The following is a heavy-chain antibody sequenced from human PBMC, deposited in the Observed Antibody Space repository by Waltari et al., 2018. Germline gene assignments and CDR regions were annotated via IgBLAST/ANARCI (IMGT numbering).Heavy chain of an antibody. J-gene: IGHJ4*02. CDR3: VRDMVRG. CDR2: INPGSGNT. Sequence: QGRLVQSGAEVKKPGASVKISCEASGYRFSAYTIHWVRQAPGQRLEWLGRINPGSGNTKHSQTFHDRVTFSIDKSASAVYMELSSLTFEDTAVYYCVRDMVRGWGQGTLVTVSS. CDR1: GYRFSAYT. V-gene: IGHV1-3*01. D-gene: IGHD3-10*01.